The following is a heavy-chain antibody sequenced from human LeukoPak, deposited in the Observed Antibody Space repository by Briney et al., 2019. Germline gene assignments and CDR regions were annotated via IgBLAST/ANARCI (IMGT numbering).Heavy chain of an antibody. D-gene: IGHD3-22*01. V-gene: IGHV1-8*01. Sequence: ASVKVSCKASGYTFTSYDFNWVRQATGQGLKWMGWMNPNSGNTGYAQKFQGRVTMTRNTSISTAYMELSSLRSEDTAVYYCARGMCSGSYSAAYYFDYWGQGTLVTVSS. CDR1: GYTFTSYD. CDR2: MNPNSGNT. J-gene: IGHJ4*02. CDR3: ARGMCSGSYSAAYYFDY.